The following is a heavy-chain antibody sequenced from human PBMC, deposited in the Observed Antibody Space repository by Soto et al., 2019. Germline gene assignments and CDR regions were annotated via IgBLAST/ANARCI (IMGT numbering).Heavy chain of an antibody. Sequence: GASVKVSCKASGYTFTGYYMHWVRQAPGQGLEWMGWINPNSGGTNYAQKFQGWVTMTRDTSISTAYMELSRLRSEDTAVYYCARAPLYSSSRGSDPWGQGTLVTVSS. CDR3: ARAPLYSSSRGSDP. J-gene: IGHJ5*02. V-gene: IGHV1-2*04. D-gene: IGHD6-6*01. CDR1: GYTFTGYY. CDR2: INPNSGGT.